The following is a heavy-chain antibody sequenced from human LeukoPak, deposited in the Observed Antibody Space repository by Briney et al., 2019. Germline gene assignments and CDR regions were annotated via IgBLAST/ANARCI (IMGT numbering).Heavy chain of an antibody. J-gene: IGHJ4*02. V-gene: IGHV3-23*01. Sequence: HGGSLRLSCAASGFTFSTYAMSWVRQAPGKGLEWVSAISGSGGSTYYGDSVKGRFTISRHNSRNTLYLQMNSLRAEDTAVYYCARVDTVMAYYFDLWGQGTLVTVSS. CDR2: ISGSGGST. CDR3: ARVDTVMAYYFDL. D-gene: IGHD5-18*01. CDR1: GFTFSTYA.